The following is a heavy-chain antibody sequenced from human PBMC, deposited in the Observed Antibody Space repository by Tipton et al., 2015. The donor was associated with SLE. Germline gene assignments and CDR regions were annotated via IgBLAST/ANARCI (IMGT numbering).Heavy chain of an antibody. V-gene: IGHV4-59*08. CDR3: ARGMMTWRGALLGVDV. CDR1: GFTFRTYA. Sequence: LRLSCTASGFTFRTYAMHWVRQAPGKGLEWIGYISDGGDTNQNPSLKSRVTMSVDSAKNQFSLKLTSVTAADTAVYYCARGMMTWRGALLGVDVWGQGTTVNVSS. D-gene: IGHD3-16*01. J-gene: IGHJ6*02. CDR2: ISDGGDT.